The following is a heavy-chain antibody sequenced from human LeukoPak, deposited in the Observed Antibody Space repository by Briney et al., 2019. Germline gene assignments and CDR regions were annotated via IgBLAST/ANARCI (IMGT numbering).Heavy chain of an antibody. D-gene: IGHD4-11*01. Sequence: PSETLSLTCTVSGGSISSYYWSWIRQPPGKGLEWIGYIYYSGSTNYNPSLKSRVTISVDTSKNQFSLKLSSVTAADTAVYYCARGNYSNYVSYYYYYGMDVGGQGTTVTVSS. J-gene: IGHJ6*02. CDR2: IYYSGST. V-gene: IGHV4-59*01. CDR3: ARGNYSNYVSYYYYYGMDV. CDR1: GGSISSYY.